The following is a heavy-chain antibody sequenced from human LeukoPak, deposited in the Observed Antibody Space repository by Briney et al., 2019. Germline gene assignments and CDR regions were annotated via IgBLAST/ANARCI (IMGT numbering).Heavy chain of an antibody. J-gene: IGHJ3*02. Sequence: SETLSLTCTVSGGSISSGDYYWSWIRQPPGKGLEWIGYIYYSGSTNYNPSLKSRVTISVDTSKNQFSLKLSSVTAADTAVYYCARGRIVVVAPYAFDIWGQGTMVTVSS. CDR2: IYYSGST. V-gene: IGHV4-61*08. CDR3: ARGRIVVVAPYAFDI. D-gene: IGHD3-22*01. CDR1: GGSISSGDYY.